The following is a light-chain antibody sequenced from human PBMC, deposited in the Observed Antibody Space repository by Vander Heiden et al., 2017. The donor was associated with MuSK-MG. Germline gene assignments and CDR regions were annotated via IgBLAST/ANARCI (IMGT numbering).Light chain of an antibody. Sequence: SYVLTQPPSVSVAPGKTARITCGGNNIGSKSVHWYQQKPGQAPVLVIYYDSDRPSGIPERFSGSNSGNTATLTISRVEAGDEADYYCQVGDSSSEVVFGGGTKLTVL. J-gene: IGLJ2*01. V-gene: IGLV3-21*04. CDR2: YDS. CDR1: NIGSKS. CDR3: QVGDSSSEVV.